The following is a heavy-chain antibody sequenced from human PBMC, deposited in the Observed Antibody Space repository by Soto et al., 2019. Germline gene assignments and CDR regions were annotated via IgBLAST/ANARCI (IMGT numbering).Heavy chain of an antibody. CDR1: AFIFSDHS. CDR2: IGDTGTFI. CDR3: ARDQRYLRQGYSDY. J-gene: IGHJ4*02. D-gene: IGHD4-4*01. Sequence: EVQLVESGGGLVKPGGSLRRSCVGSAFIFSDHSMNWVRQAPGKGLEWVTSIGDTGTFIYYADSVKGRFTISRDNAKNSLFLPMDSLRPEDTAVYYCARDQRYLRQGYSDYWWQGTLVTVSS. V-gene: IGHV3-21*01.